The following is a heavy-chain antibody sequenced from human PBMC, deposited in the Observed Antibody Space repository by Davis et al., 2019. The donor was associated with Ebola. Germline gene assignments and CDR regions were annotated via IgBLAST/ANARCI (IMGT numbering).Heavy chain of an antibody. J-gene: IGHJ6*02. CDR1: VDSVSINSVV. CDR2: TYYRSKWYN. Sequence: QTLSLSSAISVDSVSINSVVWNWIRQYPSRCLEWLGMTYYRSKWYNDYAVTMKSRTTINPHTSSNQFYLQLNSVIPEDADVYYCARGGWASGMDVWGQGTTVTVSS. CDR3: ARGGWASGMDV. V-gene: IGHV6-1*01. D-gene: IGHD6-19*01.